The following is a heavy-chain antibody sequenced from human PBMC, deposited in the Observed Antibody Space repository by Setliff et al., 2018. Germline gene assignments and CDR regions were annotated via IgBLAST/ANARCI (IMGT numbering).Heavy chain of an antibody. CDR1: GYTFTSYG. Sequence: GASVKVSCKASGYTFTSYGFSWVRQAPGQGLGWMGRISVYNGNTNYGQKYQGRVAMTTDTSTNTVYMELRSLRSDDTAVYFCVRGSRGFDYWGQGALVTVSS. CDR3: VRGSRGFDY. CDR2: ISVYNGNT. J-gene: IGHJ4*02. V-gene: IGHV1-18*01.